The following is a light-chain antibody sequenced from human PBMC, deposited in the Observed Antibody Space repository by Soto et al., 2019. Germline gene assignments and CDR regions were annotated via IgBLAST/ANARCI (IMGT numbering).Light chain of an antibody. J-gene: IGLJ1*01. CDR3: SSYTSSSTRV. CDR1: SSDVGGYNY. V-gene: IGLV2-14*01. CDR2: DVS. Sequence: QSALTQPASGSRSPGQSITISSTGTSSDVGGYNYVSWYQQHPGKAPKLMIYDVSNRPSGVSNRFSGSKSGNTASLTISGLQAEDEADYYCSSYTSSSTRVFGTGTKVTVL.